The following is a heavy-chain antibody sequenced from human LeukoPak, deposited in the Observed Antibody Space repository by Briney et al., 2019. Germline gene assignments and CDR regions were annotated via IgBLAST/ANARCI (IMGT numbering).Heavy chain of an antibody. J-gene: IGHJ4*02. D-gene: IGHD1-26*01. CDR3: ARADGSYYSNFGFDY. CDR1: GFTFSSYS. V-gene: IGHV3-48*01. CDR2: ISSSSSTI. Sequence: GGSLRLSCAASGFTFSSYSMNWVRQAPGKGLEWVSYISSSSSTIYYADSAKGRFTISRDNAKNSLYLQMNSLRAEDTAVYYCARADGSYYSNFGFDYWGQGTLVTVSS.